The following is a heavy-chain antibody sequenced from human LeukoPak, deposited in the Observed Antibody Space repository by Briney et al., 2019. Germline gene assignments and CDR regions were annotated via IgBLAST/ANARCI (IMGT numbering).Heavy chain of an antibody. CDR1: GGTFSSCA. CDR2: IIPIFGTA. CDR3: ARSYSSSWNFDY. Sequence: SVKVSCKASGGTFSSCAISWVRQAPGQGLEWMGGIIPIFGTANYAQKFQGRVTITADESTSTAYMELSSLRSEDTAVYYCARSYSSSWNFDYWGQGTLVTVSS. D-gene: IGHD6-13*01. V-gene: IGHV1-69*13. J-gene: IGHJ4*02.